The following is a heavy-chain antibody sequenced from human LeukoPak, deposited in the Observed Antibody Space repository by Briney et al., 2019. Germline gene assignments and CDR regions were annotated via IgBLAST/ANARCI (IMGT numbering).Heavy chain of an antibody. V-gene: IGHV3-74*01. CDR2: INSDGSAT. CDR3: ASDSPYYGMDV. Sequence: PGGSLRLSCAASGFPFSSYWMHWVRQVPGKGLLWVSRINSDGSATIYADSVRGRFTISRDIAKNTLYLQMSGLRVEDTAVYHCASDSPYYGMDVWGQGTTVTVSS. CDR1: GFPFSSYW. J-gene: IGHJ6*02.